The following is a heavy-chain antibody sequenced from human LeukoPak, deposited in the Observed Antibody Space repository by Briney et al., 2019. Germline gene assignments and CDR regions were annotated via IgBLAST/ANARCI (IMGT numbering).Heavy chain of an antibody. Sequence: KPGESLRLSCAASGFTFSNYGMNWVRQAPGKGLEWVSFTDTSGRYVYYGDSVKGRFTISRDNAKNLLFLQMNGLRAEDTALYYCARGRSITLLRGVAMSDGFDIWGQGAMVAVSS. CDR1: GFTFSNYG. D-gene: IGHD3-10*01. V-gene: IGHV3-21*06. J-gene: IGHJ3*02. CDR2: TDTSGRYV. CDR3: ARGRSITLLRGVAMSDGFDI.